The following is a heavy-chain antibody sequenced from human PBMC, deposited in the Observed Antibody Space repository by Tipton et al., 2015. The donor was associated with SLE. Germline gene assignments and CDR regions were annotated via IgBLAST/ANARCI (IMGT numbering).Heavy chain of an antibody. D-gene: IGHD1-1*01. Sequence: TLSLTCAVYGGSFSGYYWSWIRQPPGKGLEWIGEINHSGGTNHNPSLKSRVTISVDTSKNQLSLKLSAVTAADTAVYYCARALWKGGDYWGQGTLVTVSS. V-gene: IGHV4-34*01. CDR2: INHSGGT. J-gene: IGHJ4*02. CDR1: GGSFSGYY. CDR3: ARALWKGGDY.